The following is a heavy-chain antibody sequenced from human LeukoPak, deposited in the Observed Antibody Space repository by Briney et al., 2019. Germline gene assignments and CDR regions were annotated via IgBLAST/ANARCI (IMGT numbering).Heavy chain of an antibody. CDR3: ARESSLSGYSSDAFDI. CDR1: GFTFSGSD. V-gene: IGHV3-73*01. J-gene: IGHJ3*02. Sequence: GGSLRLSCAASGFTFSGSDMHWVRQASGKGLEWVGRIRSKANSYATAYAASVKGRLTISRDDSKNTAYLQMNSLKTEDTAVYYCARESSLSGYSSDAFDIWGQGTMLTVSS. CDR2: IRSKANSYAT. D-gene: IGHD3-22*01.